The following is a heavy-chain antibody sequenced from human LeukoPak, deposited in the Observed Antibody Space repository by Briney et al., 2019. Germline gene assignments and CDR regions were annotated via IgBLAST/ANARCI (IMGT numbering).Heavy chain of an antibody. D-gene: IGHD6-6*01. V-gene: IGHV3-23*01. CDR3: AKSLGSSSWYFYYGMDV. CDR2: ISGSDGST. Sequence: GGSLRLSCAASGFIFSSYAMSWVRQAPGKGLEWVSGISGSDGSTYYADSVKGRFTISRDNSKNRLYLLMNSLRAEDTALYYCAKSLGSSSWYFYYGMDVWGQGTTVTVSS. J-gene: IGHJ6*02. CDR1: GFIFSSYA.